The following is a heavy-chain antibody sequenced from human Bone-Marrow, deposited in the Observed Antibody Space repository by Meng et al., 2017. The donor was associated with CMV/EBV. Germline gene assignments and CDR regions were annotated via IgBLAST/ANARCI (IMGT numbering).Heavy chain of an antibody. Sequence: ASVKVSCKASGYTFTSYCMHWVRQAPGQGLEWMGIINPSGGSTSYAQKFQGRVTMTRDTSISTAYMELSRLRSDDTAVYYCARDQARITIFGVVIPHYYYYGMGVWGQGTTVTVSS. J-gene: IGHJ6*02. CDR3: ARDQARITIFGVVIPHYYYYGMGV. CDR1: GYTFTSYC. CDR2: INPSGGST. D-gene: IGHD3-3*01. V-gene: IGHV1-46*01.